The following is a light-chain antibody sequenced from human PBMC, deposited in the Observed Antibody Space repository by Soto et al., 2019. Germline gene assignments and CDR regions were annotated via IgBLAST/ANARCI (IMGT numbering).Light chain of an antibody. CDR2: GAS. CDR3: QQYGTSPLT. Sequence: EIVMTQSPATLSVSPGEGATLSCRASQGIGSTLAWYQQKPGQTPRLLIYGASTRATGVPARFSGSASGTEFTLTITSLEPEDFAVYFCQQYGTSPLTFGGGTKVDIK. V-gene: IGKV3-15*01. CDR1: QGIGST. J-gene: IGKJ4*01.